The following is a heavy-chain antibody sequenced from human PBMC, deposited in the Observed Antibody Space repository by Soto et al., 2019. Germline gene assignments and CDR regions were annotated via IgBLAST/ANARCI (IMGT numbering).Heavy chain of an antibody. V-gene: IGHV1-69*13. CDR3: ARRKPLSFGRYLRNPYYYYGMDV. CDR2: IIPIFGTA. D-gene: IGHD2-2*02. Sequence: GSSVKVSCKASGGTFSSYAIGWVRQAPGQGLEWMGGIIPIFGTANYAQKFQGRVTITADESTSTAYMELSSLRSEDTAVYYCARRKPLSFGRYLRNPYYYYGMDVWGQGTTVTVS. CDR1: GGTFSSYA. J-gene: IGHJ6*02.